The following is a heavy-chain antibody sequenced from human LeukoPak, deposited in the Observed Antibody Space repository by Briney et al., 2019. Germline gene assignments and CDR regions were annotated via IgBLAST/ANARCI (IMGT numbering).Heavy chain of an antibody. CDR3: AKRVVVAATGPFDY. D-gene: IGHD2-15*01. V-gene: IGHV4-59*01. J-gene: IGHJ4*02. CDR2: IYYSGST. Sequence: PSETLSLTCTVSGGSISSYYWSWIRQPPGKGLEWIGYIYYSGSTNYNPSLKSRVTISVDTSKNQFSLKLSSVTAADTAVYYCAKRVVVAATGPFDYWGQGTLVTVSS. CDR1: GGSISSYY.